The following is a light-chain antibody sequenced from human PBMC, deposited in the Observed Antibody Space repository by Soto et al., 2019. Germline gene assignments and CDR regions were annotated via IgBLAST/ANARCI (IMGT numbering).Light chain of an antibody. Sequence: EVVLTQSPATLSLSLGERATLSCRASQSVGDYLAWYQQKPGQAPRLLIYDASTRATGTPARFRGSGSGTDFTLTISSLEPEDFAVYYCQQRGDWPPVTFGGGTKVEIK. V-gene: IGKV3-11*01. CDR2: DAS. CDR3: QQRGDWPPVT. CDR1: QSVGDY. J-gene: IGKJ4*01.